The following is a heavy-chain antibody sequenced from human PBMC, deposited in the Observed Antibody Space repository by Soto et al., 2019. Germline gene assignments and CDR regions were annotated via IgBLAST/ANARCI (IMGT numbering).Heavy chain of an antibody. D-gene: IGHD2-21*01. CDR1: GGSFSPNY. CDR3: ARLGAYYQSLDP. Sequence: QVQLQESGPGLVKPSETLSLSCTVSGGSFSPNYWSWIRQPPGKGLEWVAYIYYGGTTSYNPSLTSRVSISLETSKSQFSHRLTSVTAADTAVYYCARLGAYYQSLDPWGPGTLVTVSS. CDR2: IYYGGTT. J-gene: IGHJ5*02. V-gene: IGHV4-59*08.